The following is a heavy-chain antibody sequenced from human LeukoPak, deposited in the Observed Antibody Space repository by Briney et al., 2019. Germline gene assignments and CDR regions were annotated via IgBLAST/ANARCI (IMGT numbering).Heavy chain of an antibody. V-gene: IGHV3-7*05. D-gene: IGHD4-17*01. CDR2: IKQDGSQK. Sequence: GGSLALSCTASGFTFSGYWMSWVRQAPGKGLEWVATIKQDGSQKEYVESVQGRFTISRDNAKNSLYLHMNRLRAEDTAVYYCARDPTVTNFHDAFDIWGQGTLVTVSS. J-gene: IGHJ3*02. CDR3: ARDPTVTNFHDAFDI. CDR1: GFTFSGYW.